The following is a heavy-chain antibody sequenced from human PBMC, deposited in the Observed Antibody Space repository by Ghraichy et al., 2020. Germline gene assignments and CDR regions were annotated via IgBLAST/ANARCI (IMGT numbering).Heavy chain of an antibody. Sequence: ASVKVSCKASGYGFTNYDIIWVRQAPGQGLEWVEWTGDFSGHTSYSEKFQGRVTLTIDTSTDTAYMELRNLRSDDTAVYYCARRTGAVAGTAFDYWGQGTQITVSS. CDR2: TGDFSGHT. CDR3: ARRTGAVAGTAFDY. D-gene: IGHD6-19*01. J-gene: IGHJ4*02. V-gene: IGHV1-18*01. CDR1: GYGFTNYD.